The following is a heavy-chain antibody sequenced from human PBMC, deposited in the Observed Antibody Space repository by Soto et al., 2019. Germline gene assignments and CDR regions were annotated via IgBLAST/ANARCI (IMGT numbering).Heavy chain of an antibody. CDR3: AKPKGISSGWDFACDY. D-gene: IGHD3-22*01. Sequence: EVQLLESGGGLVQPGGSLRLSCAASGFTFSSYVMSWVRQAPGKGLEWVSTINNSGGNTYYADSVKGRFTISRDNSKNTLYLQMTGRRAEDMAVYYRAKPKGISSGWDFACDYWGQGILVTISS. CDR2: INNSGGNT. CDR1: GFTFSSYV. J-gene: IGHJ4*02. V-gene: IGHV3-23*01.